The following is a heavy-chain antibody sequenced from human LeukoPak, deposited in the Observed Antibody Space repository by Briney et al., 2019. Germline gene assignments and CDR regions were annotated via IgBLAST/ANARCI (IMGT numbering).Heavy chain of an antibody. CDR3: AKDRGRFLEWLFAYFDY. J-gene: IGHJ4*02. CDR1: VLTFSNFG. CDR2: IRYDGSKK. Sequence: GGSLTLSCAVSVLTFSNFGMLCVRRAPGKGLECVTFIRYDGSKKYYTDSERAGHTISREYPKNTLSLQMNSLRAEDTAVYYCAKDRGRFLEWLFAYFDYWGQGTLVTVSS. V-gene: IGHV3-30*02. D-gene: IGHD3-3*01.